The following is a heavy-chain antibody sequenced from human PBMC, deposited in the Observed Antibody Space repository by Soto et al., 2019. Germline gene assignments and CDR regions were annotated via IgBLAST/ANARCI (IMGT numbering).Heavy chain of an antibody. CDR1: GYTFTGYY. D-gene: IGHD2-21*01. V-gene: IGHV1-2*02. CDR3: AREHAESEHRFLDY. Sequence: ASVKVACKACGYTFTGYYIHWVRQAPGQGLEWMGWTSPSSLATNYAQRFQGRVTMSRDRATSTVYMELSRLRSEDTAVYYCAREHAESEHRFLDYWGQGTVDTGSS. J-gene: IGHJ4*02. CDR2: TSPSSLAT.